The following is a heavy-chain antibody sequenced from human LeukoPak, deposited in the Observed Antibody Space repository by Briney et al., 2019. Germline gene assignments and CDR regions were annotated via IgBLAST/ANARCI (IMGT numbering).Heavy chain of an antibody. CDR1: GFTFSSYW. J-gene: IGHJ4*02. D-gene: IGHD6-19*01. CDR2: IKRDGSEK. Sequence: QPGGSLRLSCAASGFTFSSYWMHWVRQAPGKGLEWVANIKRDGSEKYYVDSVKGRFTISRDNAKNSLDLQMNSLRVEDTAVYYCARLGPASSGWPESFDYWGQGTLVTVSS. CDR3: ARLGPASSGWPESFDY. V-gene: IGHV3-7*03.